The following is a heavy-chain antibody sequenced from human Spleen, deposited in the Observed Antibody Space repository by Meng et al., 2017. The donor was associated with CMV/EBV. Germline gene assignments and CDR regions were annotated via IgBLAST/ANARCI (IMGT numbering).Heavy chain of an antibody. J-gene: IGHJ4*02. Sequence: GGSLRLSCAASGFTSSSFAMSWVRQAPGKGLEWVSAISGSGDTTYYADSVKGRFTIYRDNSKNTLYLQMKSLRAEDTAVYYCAKVTAVYIDNWGQGTLVTVSS. CDR1: GFTSSSFA. CDR3: AKVTAVYIDN. V-gene: IGHV3-23*01. D-gene: IGHD6-19*01. CDR2: ISGSGDTT.